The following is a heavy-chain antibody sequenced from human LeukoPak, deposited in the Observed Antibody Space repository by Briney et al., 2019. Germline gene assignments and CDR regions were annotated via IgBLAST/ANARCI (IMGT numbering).Heavy chain of an antibody. J-gene: IGHJ4*02. CDR2: IYSTGDT. CDR1: GFIVSSVY. Sequence: PGGSLILSCAASGFIVSSVYMSWVRQSPGKGLECVSIIYSTGDTYYADSVKGRFTISGDVSKNTVYLQMNSLRAEDTAVYYCARGGRSSELVWGQGTRVTVSS. V-gene: IGHV3-53*01. CDR3: ARGGRSSELV. D-gene: IGHD6-6*01.